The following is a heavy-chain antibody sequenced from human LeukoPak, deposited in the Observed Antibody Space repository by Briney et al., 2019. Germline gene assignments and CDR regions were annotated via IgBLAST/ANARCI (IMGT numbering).Heavy chain of an antibody. V-gene: IGHV3-23*01. J-gene: IGHJ4*02. CDR3: AREEITAGVNLDY. Sequence: GGSLRLSCVASRFTFSSYAFTWVRQAPGKGLEWVSSISDSGGSTYYADSVKGRFTISRDNSKNTLYLQMNSLRAEDTAVYYCAREEITAGVNLDYWGQGTLVTVSS. CDR1: RFTFSSYA. D-gene: IGHD1-14*01. CDR2: ISDSGGST.